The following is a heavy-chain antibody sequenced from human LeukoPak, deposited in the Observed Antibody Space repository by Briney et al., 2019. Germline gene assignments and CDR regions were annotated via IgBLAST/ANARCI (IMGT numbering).Heavy chain of an antibody. V-gene: IGHV4-34*01. J-gene: IGHJ5*02. CDR3: ARDAADYSGSYYNGYWFDP. CDR2: INHSGST. Sequence: SETLSLTCAVYGGSFSGYYWSWIRQPPGKGLEWIGEINHSGSTNYNPSLKSRVTISVDTSKNQFSLKLSSVTAADTAVYYCARDAADYSGSYYNGYWFDPWGQGTLVTVSS. CDR1: GGSFSGYY. D-gene: IGHD3-10*01.